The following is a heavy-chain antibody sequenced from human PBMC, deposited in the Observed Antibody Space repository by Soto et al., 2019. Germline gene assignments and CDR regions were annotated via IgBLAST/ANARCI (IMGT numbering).Heavy chain of an antibody. CDR2: IIPIFGTA. CDR3: ARDPEYYYDSSGYYYFDY. J-gene: IGHJ4*02. V-gene: IGHV1-69*13. Sequence: GASVKVSCKASGGTFSSYAISWVRQAPGQGLEWMGGIIPIFGTANYAQKFQGRVTITADESTSTAYMELSSLRSEDTAVYYCARDPEYYYDSSGYYYFDYWGQGTLVTVSS. CDR1: GGTFSSYA. D-gene: IGHD3-22*01.